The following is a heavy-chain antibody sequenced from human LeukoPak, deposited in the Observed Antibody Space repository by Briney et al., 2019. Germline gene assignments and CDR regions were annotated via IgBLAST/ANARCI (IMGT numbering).Heavy chain of an antibody. Sequence: SETLSLTCAVYGGSFSGYYWSWIRQPPGKGLEWIGEINHSGSTNYNPSLKSRVTTSVDTSKNQFSLKLSSVTAADTAVYYCARPLGYCSSTSCYPSDAFDIWGQGTMVTVSS. J-gene: IGHJ3*02. CDR3: ARPLGYCSSTSCYPSDAFDI. V-gene: IGHV4-34*01. D-gene: IGHD2-2*01. CDR1: GGSFSGYY. CDR2: INHSGST.